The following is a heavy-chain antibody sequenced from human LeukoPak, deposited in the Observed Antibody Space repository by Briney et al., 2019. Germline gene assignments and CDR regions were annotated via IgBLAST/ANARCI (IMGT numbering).Heavy chain of an antibody. CDR1: GFTFSSYA. Sequence: GGSLRLSCAASGFTFSSYAVSWVRQAPGKGLEWVSAITGSGGYTYNTDSVKGRFTISRDNSKNTLYLQMNSLRAEDTAVYYCAKVGVAGGYYWFDPWGQGTLVTVSS. CDR3: AKVGVAGGYYWFDP. J-gene: IGHJ5*02. V-gene: IGHV3-23*01. CDR2: ITGSGGYT. D-gene: IGHD6-19*01.